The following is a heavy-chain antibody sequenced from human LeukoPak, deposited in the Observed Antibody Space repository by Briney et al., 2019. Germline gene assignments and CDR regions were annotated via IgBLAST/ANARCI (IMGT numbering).Heavy chain of an antibody. V-gene: IGHV1-2*02. CDR1: GYTFTGYY. CDR3: ARDNRKGLLWFGELSL. J-gene: IGHJ4*02. Sequence: GASVKVSCKASGYTFTGYYMHWVRQAPGQGLEWMGWINPNRGGTNYAQKFQGRVTMTRDTSISTAYMELSRLRSDDTAVYYCARDNRKGLLWFGELSLWGQGTLVTVSS. D-gene: IGHD3-10*01. CDR2: INPNRGGT.